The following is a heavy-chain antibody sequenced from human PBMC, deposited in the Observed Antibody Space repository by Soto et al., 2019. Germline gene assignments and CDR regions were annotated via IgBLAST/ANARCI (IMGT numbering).Heavy chain of an antibody. J-gene: IGHJ4*02. CDR3: ASSPMTTVTTLDY. CDR1: GFTFSSYA. V-gene: IGHV3-64*01. Sequence: GGSLRLSCAASGFTFSSYAMHWVRQAPGKGLEYVSAISSNGGSTYYANSVKGRFTISRDNSKNTLYLQMGSLRAEDMAVYYCASSPMTTVTTLDYWGQGTLVTVSS. D-gene: IGHD4-17*01. CDR2: ISSNGGST.